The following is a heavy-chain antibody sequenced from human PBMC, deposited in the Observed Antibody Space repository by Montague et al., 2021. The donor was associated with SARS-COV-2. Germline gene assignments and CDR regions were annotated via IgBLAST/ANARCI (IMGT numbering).Heavy chain of an antibody. V-gene: IGHV4-59*01. CDR3: ARGERWFDP. J-gene: IGHJ5*02. CDR2: IYSSGTT. CDR1: NASISNYY. Sequence: SETLSLTCTVSNASISNYYWSWLRQAPGKGLEWIGQIYSSGTTNYNPSLKSRVTISVDTANDHFSLNLTSVTAADTAVHYCARGERWFDPWGQGTLVTVSS. D-gene: IGHD1-26*01.